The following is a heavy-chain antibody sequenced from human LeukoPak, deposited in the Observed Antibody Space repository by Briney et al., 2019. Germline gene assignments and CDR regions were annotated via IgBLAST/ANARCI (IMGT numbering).Heavy chain of an antibody. Sequence: PGGSLRLSCAASGFTFSSYAMSWVRQAPGEGPEWVSAIVGSGDSTYYADSVKGRFTISRDNSKNTLYLQMNSLRAEDTAVYYCAKDRLRYYDSSGYYRLWGQGALVTVSS. CDR3: AKDRLRYYDSSGYYRL. D-gene: IGHD3-22*01. V-gene: IGHV3-23*01. CDR1: GFTFSSYA. J-gene: IGHJ4*02. CDR2: IVGSGDST.